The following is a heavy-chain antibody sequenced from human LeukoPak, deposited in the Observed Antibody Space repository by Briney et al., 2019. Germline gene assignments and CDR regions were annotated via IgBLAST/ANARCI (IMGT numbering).Heavy chain of an antibody. V-gene: IGHV3-7*03. CDR2: IDPDGGGL. CDR1: GFTLSRFW. D-gene: IGHD5-24*01. Sequence: GGSLRLSCVTSGFTLSRFWMSWVRQAPGKGLEWVADIDPDGGGLNYRDSVKGRFTMSRDNAKNSLYLEMSSLSVEDTAVYYCARDRGWLQSDYWGQGALVTVSS. J-gene: IGHJ4*02. CDR3: ARDRGWLQSDY.